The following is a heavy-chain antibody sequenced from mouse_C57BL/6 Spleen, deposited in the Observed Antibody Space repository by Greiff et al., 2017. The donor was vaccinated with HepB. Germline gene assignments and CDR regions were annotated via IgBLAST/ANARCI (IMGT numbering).Heavy chain of an antibody. CDR2: ISYSGST. Sequence: EVQWVESGPGMVKPSQSLSLTCTVTGYSITSGYDWHWIRHFPGNKLEWMGYISYSGSTNYNPSLKSRISITHDTSKNHFFLKLNSVTTEDTATYYCARGEGYGNFDYWGQGTTLTVSS. V-gene: IGHV3-1*01. D-gene: IGHD2-1*01. J-gene: IGHJ2*01. CDR3: ARGEGYGNFDY. CDR1: GYSITSGYD.